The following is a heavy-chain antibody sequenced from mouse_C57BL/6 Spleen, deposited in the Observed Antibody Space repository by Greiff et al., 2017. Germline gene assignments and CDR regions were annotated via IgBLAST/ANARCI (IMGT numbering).Heavy chain of an antibody. CDR3: ARSYYSNYIDY. J-gene: IGHJ2*01. D-gene: IGHD2-5*01. CDR2: IYPSDSET. Sequence: QVQLQQSGAELVRPGSSVKLSCKASGYTFTSYWMDWVKQRPGQGLEWIGNIYPSDSETHYNQKFKDKATLTVDKSSSTAYMQLSSLTSENSAVYYCARSYYSNYIDYWGQGTTLTVSS. V-gene: IGHV1-61*01. CDR1: GYTFTSYW.